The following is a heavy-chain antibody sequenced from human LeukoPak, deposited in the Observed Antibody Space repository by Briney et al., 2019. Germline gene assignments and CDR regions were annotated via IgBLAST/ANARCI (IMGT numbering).Heavy chain of an antibody. D-gene: IGHD4-17*01. V-gene: IGHV4-39*07. J-gene: IGHJ5*02. Sequence: SETLSLTCTVSGGSISSSSYYWSWIRQPPGKGLEWIGEINHSGSTNYNPSLKSRVTISVDTSKNHFSLKLSSVTAADTAVYYCARGDGDYGWFDPWGQGTLVTVSS. CDR2: INHSGST. CDR3: ARGDGDYGWFDP. CDR1: GGSISSSSYY.